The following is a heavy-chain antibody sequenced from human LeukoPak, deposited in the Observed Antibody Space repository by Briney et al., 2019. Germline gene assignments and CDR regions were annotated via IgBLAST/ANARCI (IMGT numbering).Heavy chain of an antibody. CDR2: INPSGGST. V-gene: IGHV1-46*01. D-gene: IGHD5-24*01. CDR3: ARDRRWLQNRYYFDY. CDR1: GYTFTSYY. J-gene: IGHJ4*02. Sequence: ASVKVSCKASGYTFTSYYIHWVRQAPGQGLEWMGIINPSGGSTSYAQKFQGRVTMTRDTSTSTVYMELSSLGSEDTAVYYCARDRRWLQNRYYFDYWGQGTLVTVSS.